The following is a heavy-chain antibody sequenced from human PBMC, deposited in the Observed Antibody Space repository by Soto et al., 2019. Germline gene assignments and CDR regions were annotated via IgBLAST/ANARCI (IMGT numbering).Heavy chain of an antibody. V-gene: IGHV3-33*01. J-gene: IGHJ6*02. CDR1: GFTFSSYG. Sequence: QVQLVESGGGVVQPGRSLRLSCAASGFTFSSYGMHWVRQAPGKGLEWVAGIWYDGSNKYYAESVKGRFTISRDNSKNTLYLQINSLRAEDTAVYYCAREEPGLGMDVWGQGTTVTVSS. CDR3: AREEPGLGMDV. CDR2: IWYDGSNK.